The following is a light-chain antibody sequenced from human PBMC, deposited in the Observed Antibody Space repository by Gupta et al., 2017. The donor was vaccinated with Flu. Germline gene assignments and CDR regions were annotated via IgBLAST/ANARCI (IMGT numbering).Light chain of an antibody. CDR2: GAS. V-gene: IGKV3-20*01. CDR1: QSVSSSY. Sequence: EIVFTQSPVTLSLSPGERATLSCRASQSVSSSYLAWYQQKPGQAPRLLIYGASSRATGIPDRFSGSGSGTDFTLTISRMEPEEFAVYYCQQYGSSPLTFGGGTKVEIK. CDR3: QQYGSSPLT. J-gene: IGKJ4*01.